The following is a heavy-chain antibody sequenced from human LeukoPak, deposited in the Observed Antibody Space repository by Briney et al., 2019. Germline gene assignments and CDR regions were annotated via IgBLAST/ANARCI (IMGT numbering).Heavy chain of an antibody. CDR3: AKDVRRKDYYGSSIPFGY. Sequence: GGSLRLSCAASGFTFSTYGMSWVRQAPGKGLEWVSAISGSGGSTYYADSVKGRFTISRDNSKNTLYLQMNSLRAEDTAVYYCAKDVRRKDYYGSSIPFGYWGQGTLVTVSS. J-gene: IGHJ4*02. CDR1: GFTFSTYG. D-gene: IGHD3-22*01. CDR2: ISGSGGST. V-gene: IGHV3-23*01.